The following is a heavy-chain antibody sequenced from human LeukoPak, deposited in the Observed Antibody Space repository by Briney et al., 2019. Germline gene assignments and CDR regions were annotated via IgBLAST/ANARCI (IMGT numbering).Heavy chain of an antibody. V-gene: IGHV3-30*18. CDR3: AKDHPGSGGSCYDY. CDR1: GFTFSSYG. Sequence: PGRSLRLSCAASGFTFSSYGMHWVRQAPGKGLEWVAVISYDGSNKYYADSVKGRFTISRDNSKNTLYLQMNSLRAEDTAVYYCAKDHPGSGGSCYDYWGQGTLVTVSS. CDR2: ISYDGSNK. D-gene: IGHD2-15*01. J-gene: IGHJ4*02.